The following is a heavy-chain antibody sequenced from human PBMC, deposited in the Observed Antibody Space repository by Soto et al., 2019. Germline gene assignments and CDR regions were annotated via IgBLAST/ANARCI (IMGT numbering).Heavy chain of an antibody. Sequence: QVQLQQWGAGLLKPSETLSLTCAVYGESFSDYFSGWIRQPPGKRLEWIGEINDVGSTNYNPSLNGLDTMSIEASQRQLSLKLTSVTAADTAVYYCVKVLYPFTYGGQYVIDIWCQGTMITVSS. V-gene: IGHV4-34*01. CDR1: GESFSDYF. D-gene: IGHD3-10*02. J-gene: IGHJ3*02. CDR3: VKVLYPFTYGGQYVIDI. CDR2: INDVGST.